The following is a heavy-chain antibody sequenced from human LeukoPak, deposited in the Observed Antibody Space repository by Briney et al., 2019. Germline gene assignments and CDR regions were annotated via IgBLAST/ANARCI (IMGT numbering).Heavy chain of an antibody. CDR3: ARDRYYDFWSGYYNHYYYYMDV. D-gene: IGHD3-3*01. CDR2: IYTSGST. V-gene: IGHV4-4*07. Sequence: PSETLSLTCTVSGGSISSYYWSWVRQPAGKGLEWIGRIYTSGSTNYNPSLKSRVTMSADTSKNQFSLKLSSVTAADPAVYYCARDRYYDFWSGYYNHYYYYMDVWGKGTTVTVSS. CDR1: GGSISSYY. J-gene: IGHJ6*03.